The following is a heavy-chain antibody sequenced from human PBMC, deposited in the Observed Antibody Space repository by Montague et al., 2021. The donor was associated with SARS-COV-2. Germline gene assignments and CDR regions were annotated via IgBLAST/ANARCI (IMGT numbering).Heavy chain of an antibody. CDR1: GDSVVGHRRR. D-gene: IGHD1-1*01. Sequence: CAISGDSVVGHRRRSEEHTPSLQSRLQWVCRPYYRYKRYNDYAVSVRGRVTINPDTSKNQFSLQLNSVTPEDTAIYYCTSGREGNYNVMDVWGQGTTVTVSS. CDR2: PYYRYKRYN. CDR3: TSGREGNYNVMDV. J-gene: IGHJ6*02. V-gene: IGHV6-1*01.